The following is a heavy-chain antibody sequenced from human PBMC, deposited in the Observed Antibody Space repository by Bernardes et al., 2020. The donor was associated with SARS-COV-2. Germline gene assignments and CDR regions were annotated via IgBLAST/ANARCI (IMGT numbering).Heavy chain of an antibody. J-gene: IGHJ4*02. Sequence: GPTLVKPTQTLTLTCTFSGFSLSTRGAGVGWIRQSPGKALEWLVIIYWDDDKRFSPSLKNRVSITKDTSKNQVVLRMTNMDPVDTATYYCVHRPYLSAYFFDYWGQGAPVTVSS. CDR1: GFSLSTRGAG. CDR3: VHRPYLSAYFFDY. CDR2: IYWDDDK. D-gene: IGHD3-3*02. V-gene: IGHV2-5*02.